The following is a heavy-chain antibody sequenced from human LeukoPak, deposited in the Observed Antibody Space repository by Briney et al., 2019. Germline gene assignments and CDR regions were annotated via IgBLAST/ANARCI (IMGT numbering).Heavy chain of an antibody. CDR1: GESFSGYF. CDR3: ARIWPDL. V-gene: IGHV4-34*01. CDR2: INHSGYT. J-gene: IGHJ2*01. D-gene: IGHD3-10*01. Sequence: SETLSLTCAVYGESFSGYFWSWIRQPPGKGLEWIGEINHSGYTNYNPSLKSRVTISVDTSKKQFSLKLNSVTAADTAVYYCARIWPDLWGRGTLVTVSS.